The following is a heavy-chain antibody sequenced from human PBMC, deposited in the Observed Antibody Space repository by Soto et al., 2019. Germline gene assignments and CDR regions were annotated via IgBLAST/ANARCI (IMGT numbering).Heavy chain of an antibody. Sequence: SETLSLTCTVSGGSVSSGDYYWSWIRQPPGKGLELIGNIYDSGSTNYNPSLKSRATISVDTSKNQFSLKVSSATAADTAVYYCARSPVDTSMIYWFDPWGQGTLVTVSS. CDR3: ARSPVDTSMIYWFDP. D-gene: IGHD5-18*01. CDR1: GGSVSSGDYY. V-gene: IGHV4-61*08. J-gene: IGHJ5*02. CDR2: IYDSGST.